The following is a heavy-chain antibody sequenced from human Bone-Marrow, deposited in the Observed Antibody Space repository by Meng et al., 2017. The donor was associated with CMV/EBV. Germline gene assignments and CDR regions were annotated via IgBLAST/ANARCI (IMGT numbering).Heavy chain of an antibody. CDR3: ARTWRTGVSYSDFDY. Sequence: SGPTLVKPPQTLTLTCTLSGFSLTTSGMCVNWVRQSPGKALEWLALIDWDGDKYYRTSLKTRLTISKDTSKNQVVLTMTNMDPVDSATYYCARTWRTGVSYSDFDYWGQGTLVTVSS. CDR2: IDWDGDK. J-gene: IGHJ4*02. V-gene: IGHV2-70*20. D-gene: IGHD1-26*01. CDR1: GFSLTTSGMC.